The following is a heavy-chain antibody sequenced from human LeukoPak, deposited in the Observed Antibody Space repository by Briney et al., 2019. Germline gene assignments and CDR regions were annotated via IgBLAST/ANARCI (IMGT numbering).Heavy chain of an antibody. D-gene: IGHD5-18*01. CDR1: GYTFTVYY. CDR3: ARAKRLPLDY. J-gene: IGHJ4*02. Sequence: ASVKVSCKASGYTFTVYYIHWVRQAPGQGLEWMGWIDPNSGGTNYAQKFQGRVTMTRDTSINTAYMEPSRLRSDVSAVYYCARAKRLPLDYWGEGALVTVSS. CDR2: IDPNSGGT. V-gene: IGHV1-2*02.